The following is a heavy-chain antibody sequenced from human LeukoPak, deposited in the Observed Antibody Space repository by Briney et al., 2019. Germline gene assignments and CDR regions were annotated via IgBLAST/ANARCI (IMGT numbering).Heavy chain of an antibody. D-gene: IGHD5-24*01. CDR2: ISGSGGST. CDR3: AKDSWVVDGYVPFDY. V-gene: IGHV3-23*01. J-gene: IGHJ4*02. CDR1: GFIFSDYG. Sequence: RSGGSLRLSCAASGFIFSDYGMSWVRQAPGKGLEWVSAISGSGGSTYYADSVKGRFTISRDNSKNTLYLQMNSLRAEDTAVYYCAKDSWVVDGYVPFDYWGQGTLVTVSS.